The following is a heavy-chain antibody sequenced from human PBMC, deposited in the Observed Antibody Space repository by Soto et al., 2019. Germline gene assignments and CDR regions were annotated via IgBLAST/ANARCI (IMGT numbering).Heavy chain of an antibody. D-gene: IGHD2-8*01. Sequence: TLSLSWSVSGGYIGSGAYYWSWIRQPPGQGLEWIGYIYYSVSTYYNPSLKIRVTISVDTSKNQFSLKLSSVTAADTDVYYCARGRPRILYLPLGWSDPWGQGTLVTVSS. CDR1: GGYIGSGAYY. V-gene: IGHV4-30-4*01. CDR3: ARGRPRILYLPLGWSDP. CDR2: IYYSVST. J-gene: IGHJ5*02.